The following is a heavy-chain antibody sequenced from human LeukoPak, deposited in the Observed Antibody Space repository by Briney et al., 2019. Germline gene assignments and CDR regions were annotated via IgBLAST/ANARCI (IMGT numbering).Heavy chain of an antibody. Sequence: KPSETLSLTCTVSGGSISSSSYYWGWLRQPPGKGLEWIGSIYYSGSTYYNPSLKSRVTISVDTSKNQFSLKLSSVTAADTAVYYCARDDLAYLDVWGKGTTVTVSS. CDR3: ARDDLAYLDV. CDR2: IYYSGST. J-gene: IGHJ6*03. V-gene: IGHV4-39*07. CDR1: GGSISSSSYY.